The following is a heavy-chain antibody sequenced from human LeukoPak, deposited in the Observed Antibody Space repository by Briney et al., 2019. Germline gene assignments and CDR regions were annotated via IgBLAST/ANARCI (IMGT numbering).Heavy chain of an antibody. CDR1: GFTLSSYA. Sequence: GGSRRLSCAASGFTLSSYAMSWVRQAPGQGLEWVSTISDSGGSTYYADSVKGRFTLSRDNSKSTLSLRMNSLRADDTAVYYCATQNFDYWGQGTLVTVSS. V-gene: IGHV3-23*01. CDR3: ATQNFDY. J-gene: IGHJ4*02. CDR2: ISDSGGST.